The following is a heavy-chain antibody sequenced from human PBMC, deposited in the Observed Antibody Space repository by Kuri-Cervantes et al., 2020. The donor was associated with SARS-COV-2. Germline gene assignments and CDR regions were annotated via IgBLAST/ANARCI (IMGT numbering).Heavy chain of an antibody. V-gene: IGHV3-74*01. CDR2: LTNDGSDA. J-gene: IGHJ4*02. CDR1: GFTFSSYW. CDR3: ARDSMTTRDFDY. D-gene: IGHD4-11*01. Sequence: GGSLRLSCVASGFTFSSYWMHWVRQAPGKGLVWVSRLTNDGSDAISADSVKGRFTISRDNAKNMLYLYMNSLRADDTAVYYCARDSMTTRDFDYWGQGTLVTVSS.